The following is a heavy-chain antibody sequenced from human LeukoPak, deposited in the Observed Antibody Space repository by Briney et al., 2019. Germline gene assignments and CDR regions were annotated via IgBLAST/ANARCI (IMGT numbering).Heavy chain of an antibody. CDR1: GFTFSSYA. V-gene: IGHV3-23*01. CDR2: ISGSGGST. Sequence: GGSLRLSCAASGFTFSSYAMSWVRQAPGKGLEWVSGISGSGGSTYYADSVKGRFTISRDNSKNTRYLQMNSLRAEDTAVYYCAKISVGTLGGILVVSDWGQGNLVTVSS. CDR3: AKISVGTLGGILVVSD. D-gene: IGHD3-16*02. J-gene: IGHJ4*02.